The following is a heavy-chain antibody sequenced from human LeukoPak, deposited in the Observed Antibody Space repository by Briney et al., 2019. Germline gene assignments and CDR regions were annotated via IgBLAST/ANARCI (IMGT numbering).Heavy chain of an antibody. V-gene: IGHV1-2*02. CDR3: ARVSGWKLQYFDY. CDR1: GYTFTGYY. J-gene: IGHJ4*02. CDR2: INPKSGGT. Sequence: GASVKVSCKASGYTFTGYYMHWVRQAPGHGLEWMGWINPKSGGTNYAQKFQGRVTMTRHTSISTAYMELTRLRSDDTAVYYCARVSGWKLQYFDYWGQGTLVTVSS. D-gene: IGHD2-15*01.